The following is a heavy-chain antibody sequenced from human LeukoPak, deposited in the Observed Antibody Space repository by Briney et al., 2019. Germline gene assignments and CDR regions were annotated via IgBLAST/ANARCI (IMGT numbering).Heavy chain of an antibody. CDR2: ISGSGGST. D-gene: IGHD3-10*01. V-gene: IGHV3-23*01. J-gene: IGHJ4*02. Sequence: PGGSLRLSCAASGFTFSSYGMSWVRQAPGKGLEWVSAISGSGGSTYYADSVKGRFTISRDNPKNTLYLQMNSLRAEDTAVYYCAGAGSGSYYPLNYWGQGTLVTVSS. CDR1: GFTFSSYG. CDR3: AGAGSGSYYPLNY.